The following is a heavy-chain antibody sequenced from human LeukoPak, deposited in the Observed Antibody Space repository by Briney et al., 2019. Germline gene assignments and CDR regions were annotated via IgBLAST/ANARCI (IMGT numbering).Heavy chain of an antibody. CDR2: IYHSGST. V-gene: IGHV4-38-2*02. CDR3: AGKYYYHISGYFYVDY. D-gene: IGHD3-22*01. Sequence: PSETLSLTCTVSGYSISSGYYWGWVRQSPGKGLEWIGSIYHSGSTYYNPSLKSRVTISVDTSKNQFSLKLSSVTAADTAVYYCAGKYYYHISGYFYVDYWGQGTLVTVSS. CDR1: GYSISSGYY. J-gene: IGHJ4*02.